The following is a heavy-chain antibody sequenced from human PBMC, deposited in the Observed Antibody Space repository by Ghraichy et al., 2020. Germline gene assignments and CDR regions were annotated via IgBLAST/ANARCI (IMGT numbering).Heavy chain of an antibody. Sequence: ASVKVSCKASGYTFTSYGISWVRQAPGQGLEWMGWISAYNGNTNYAQKLQGRVTMTTDTSTSTAYMELRSLRSDDTAVYYCAREAPEGDYAGYYMDVWGKGTTVTVSS. J-gene: IGHJ6*03. CDR1: GYTFTSYG. CDR3: AREAPEGDYAGYYMDV. D-gene: IGHD4-23*01. V-gene: IGHV1-18*01. CDR2: ISAYNGNT.